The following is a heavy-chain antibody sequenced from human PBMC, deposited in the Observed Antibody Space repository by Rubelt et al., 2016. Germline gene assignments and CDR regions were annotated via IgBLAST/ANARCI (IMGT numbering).Heavy chain of an antibody. CDR3: ARDPTTRFTSTGWFDP. CDR1: GYTFTTYG. D-gene: IGHD5-12*01. Sequence: QVQLVQSGAEVKKPGASVKVSCKASGYTFTTYGISWVRQAPGQGLEWMGWIRTYNGNTKYAQKLQGRVTMTTDTATSTAYMELRSLRSDDTAMYFCARDPTTRFTSTGWFDPWGQGTLVTVSS. CDR2: IRTYNGNT. V-gene: IGHV1-18*01. J-gene: IGHJ5*02.